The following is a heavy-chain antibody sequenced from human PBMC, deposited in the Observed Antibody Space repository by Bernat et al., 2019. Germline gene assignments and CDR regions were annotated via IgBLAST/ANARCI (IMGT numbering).Heavy chain of an antibody. D-gene: IGHD2-15*01. CDR1: GFTFISYG. CDR2: ITYDGSNK. Sequence: QVQLVESGAGLVQPGRSLRLSCAASGFTFISYGMHWVRQAPGKGLEWVAVITYDGSNKYYADSVKGRFTISRDNSKNTLYLQMNSLRAEDTAVYYWQKLGDIGYCSGGSCYKGYSCYYGMDVWGQGTTVTVSS. J-gene: IGHJ6*02. V-gene: IGHV3-30*03. CDR3: QKLGDIGYCSGGSCYKGYSCYYGMDV.